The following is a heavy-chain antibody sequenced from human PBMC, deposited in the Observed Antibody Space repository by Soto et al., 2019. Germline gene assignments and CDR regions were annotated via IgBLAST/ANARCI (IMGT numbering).Heavy chain of an antibody. V-gene: IGHV1-8*02. CDR2: VHPETGST. J-gene: IGHJ4*02. Sequence: ASVKVSCKGSGYSFRSYDITWVRQAPGQGLEWMGWVHPETGSTGYAQRFQGRVSMTSDTSRNTTYMELSDLRVEDTAVYYCARDPDYGNPDYWGQGTLVTVSS. D-gene: IGHD4-17*01. CDR3: ARDPDYGNPDY. CDR1: GYSFRSYD.